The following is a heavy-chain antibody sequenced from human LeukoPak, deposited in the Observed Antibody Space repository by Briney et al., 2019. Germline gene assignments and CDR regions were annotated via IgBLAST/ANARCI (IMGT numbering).Heavy chain of an antibody. Sequence: GGSLRLSCAASGFTFSSYWMSWVRQAPGKGLEWVANIKQDGSEKYYVDSAKGRFTISRDNAKNSLYLQMNSLRAEDTAVYYCARGGVVPAAHHDAFDIWGQGTMVTVSS. CDR2: IKQDGSEK. V-gene: IGHV3-7*01. J-gene: IGHJ3*02. D-gene: IGHD2-2*01. CDR3: ARGGVVPAAHHDAFDI. CDR1: GFTFSSYW.